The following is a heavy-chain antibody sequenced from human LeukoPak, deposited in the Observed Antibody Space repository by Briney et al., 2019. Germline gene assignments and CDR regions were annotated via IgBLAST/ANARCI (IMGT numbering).Heavy chain of an antibody. CDR3: ARDRRGYSYGDY. V-gene: IGHV1-18*01. Sequence: ASVKVSCKASGYTFTSYGISWVRQAPGQGLEWMGWISAYNGNTNYAQKLQGRVTMTTDTSTSTAYMELRSLRPDDTAVYYCARDRRGYSYGDYWGQGTLVTVSS. CDR2: ISAYNGNT. J-gene: IGHJ4*02. CDR1: GYTFTSYG. D-gene: IGHD5-18*01.